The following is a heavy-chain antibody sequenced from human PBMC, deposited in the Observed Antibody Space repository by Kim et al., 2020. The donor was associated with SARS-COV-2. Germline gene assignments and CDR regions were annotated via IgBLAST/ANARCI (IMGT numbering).Heavy chain of an antibody. J-gene: IGHJ4*02. CDR3: ARGKGSSSPPFHY. V-gene: IGHV3-33*02. D-gene: IGHD6-13*01. Sequence: SGDCAKGRFTITRDKYAESLYLQMNSLGAEDTAVYYCARGKGSSSPPFHYWGQGTLVTVSS.